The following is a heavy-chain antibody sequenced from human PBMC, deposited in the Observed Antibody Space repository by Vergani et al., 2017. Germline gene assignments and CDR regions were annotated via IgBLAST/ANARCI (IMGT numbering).Heavy chain of an antibody. CDR3: ARGVLRXLEWLGYYYYFMDV. V-gene: IGHV4-34*01. Sequence: QVQLQQWGAGLLKPSETLALTCAVYGGSFSGYYWSWIRQPPGKGLEWVGEINHSGSTNYNPSLKSRVTISVDTSKNQFSLKLRSVTAADTAVYYCARGVLRXLEWLGYYYYFMDVWGKGTTVTVSS. J-gene: IGHJ6*03. D-gene: IGHD3-3*01. CDR1: GGSFSGYY. CDR2: INHSGST.